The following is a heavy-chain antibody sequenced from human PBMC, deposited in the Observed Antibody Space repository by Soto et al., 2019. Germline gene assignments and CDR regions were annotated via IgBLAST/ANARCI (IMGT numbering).Heavy chain of an antibody. J-gene: IGHJ6*02. Sequence: QVQLVESGGGVVQPGRSLRLSCAASGFTFSSYGMHWVRQAPGKGLEWVAVISYDGSNKYYADSVKGRFTISRDNSKNTLYLQMNSLRAEDKAVYYCAKILQLGDYAYYYYGIDVWGQGTTVTVSS. CDR2: ISYDGSNK. D-gene: IGHD4-17*01. V-gene: IGHV3-30*18. CDR3: AKILQLGDYAYYYYGIDV. CDR1: GFTFSSYG.